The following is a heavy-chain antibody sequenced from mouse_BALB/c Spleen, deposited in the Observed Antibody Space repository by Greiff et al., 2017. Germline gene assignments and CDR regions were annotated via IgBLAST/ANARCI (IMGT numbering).Heavy chain of an antibody. V-gene: IGHV1-69*02. CDR3: ARSGSSPYYYAMDY. CDR2: IDPSDSET. Sequence: QVQLQQPGAELVKPGAPVKLSCKASGYTFTSYWMNWVKQRPGRGLEWIGRIDPSDSETHYNQKFKDKATLTVDKSSSTAYIQLSSLTSEDSAVYYCARSGSSPYYYAMDYWGQGTSVTVSS. D-gene: IGHD1-1*01. CDR1: GYTFTSYW. J-gene: IGHJ4*01.